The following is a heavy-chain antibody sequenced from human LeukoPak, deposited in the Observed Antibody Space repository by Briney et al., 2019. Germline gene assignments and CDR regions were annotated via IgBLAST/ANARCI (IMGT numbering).Heavy chain of an antibody. CDR2: ITSTSAYI. V-gene: IGHV3-21*01. CDR1: GFTFSTYS. Sequence: GGSLRLSCAASGFTFSTYSMNWVRQAPGKGLEWVSSITSTSAYIYYTDSVKGRFTISRDNAKNSLFLQMNSLRAEDTAVYYCARERKTPNWFDPWGQGTLVTVSS. CDR3: ARERKTPNWFDP. J-gene: IGHJ5*02.